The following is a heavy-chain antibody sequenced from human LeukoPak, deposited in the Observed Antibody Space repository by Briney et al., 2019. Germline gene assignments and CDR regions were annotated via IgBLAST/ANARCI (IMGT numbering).Heavy chain of an antibody. V-gene: IGHV1-69*06. J-gene: IGHJ4*02. Sequence: GASVKVSCKASGYTFTSYGISWVRQAPGQGLEWMGGIIPIFGTANYAQKFQGRVTITADKSTSTAYMELSSLRSEDTAVYYCARDPRRYIAAAGMNYFDYWGQGTLVTVSS. CDR1: GYTFTSYG. CDR3: ARDPRRYIAAAGMNYFDY. D-gene: IGHD6-13*01. CDR2: IIPIFGTA.